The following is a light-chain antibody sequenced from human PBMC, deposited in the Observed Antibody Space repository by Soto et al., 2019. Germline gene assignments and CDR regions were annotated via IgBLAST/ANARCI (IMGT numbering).Light chain of an antibody. V-gene: IGLV2-14*01. CDR3: SSYTGSSVV. CDR2: EVS. CDR1: NSDIGTYNY. Sequence: QSALTQSASVSGSPGQSITISCTGTNSDIGTYNYVSWYQQYPGKAPKLIIYEVSFRPSGLSDRFSGSKSGNTASLTISGLQAEDEADYYCSSYTGSSVVFGGGTKVTVL. J-gene: IGLJ3*02.